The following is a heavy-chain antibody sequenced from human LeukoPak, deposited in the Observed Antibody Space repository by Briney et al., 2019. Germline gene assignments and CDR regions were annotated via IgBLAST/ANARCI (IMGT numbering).Heavy chain of an antibody. J-gene: IGHJ5*02. CDR3: AREGYCSSTSCYSWFDP. V-gene: IGHV4-30-4*08. CDR2: IYYSGST. Sequence: SETLSLTCTVSGGSISSGSYYWSWIRQPAGKGLEWIGYIYYSGSTYYNPSLKSRVTISVDTSKNQFSLKLSSVTAADTAVYYCAREGYCSSTSCYSWFDPWGQGTLVTVSS. CDR1: GGSISSGSYY. D-gene: IGHD2-2*01.